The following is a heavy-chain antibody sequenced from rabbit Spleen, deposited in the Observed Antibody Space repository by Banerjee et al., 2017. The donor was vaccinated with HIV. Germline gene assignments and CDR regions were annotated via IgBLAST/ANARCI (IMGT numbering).Heavy chain of an antibody. J-gene: IGHJ4*01. CDR2: IEPIFGTT. V-gene: IGHV1S47*01. CDR3: LRMGNTFDDYGKCNL. D-gene: IGHD2-1*01. CDR1: GFDFSNYG. Sequence: QEQLVESGGGLVQPGGSLTLSCKASGFDFSNYGVNWVRQAPGKGLEWIGYIEPIFGTTYYASRLKGRLTTSSHNAQHTLFLHLSSLTAANPATYFCLRMGNTFDDYGKCNLWSPVSLVTVT.